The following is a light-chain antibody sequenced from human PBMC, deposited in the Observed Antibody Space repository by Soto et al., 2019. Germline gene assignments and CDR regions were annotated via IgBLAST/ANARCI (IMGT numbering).Light chain of an antibody. CDR3: QQRSNWPLWT. J-gene: IGKJ1*01. CDR2: DAS. Sequence: EIVLTQSPATLSLSPGERATLACRASQSVSSYLAWYQQKTGQAPRLLIYDASNRATGIPARFSGSGSGTDFALTISSLEPEDFAVYYCQQRSNWPLWTFGQGTKVEI. CDR1: QSVSSY. V-gene: IGKV3-11*01.